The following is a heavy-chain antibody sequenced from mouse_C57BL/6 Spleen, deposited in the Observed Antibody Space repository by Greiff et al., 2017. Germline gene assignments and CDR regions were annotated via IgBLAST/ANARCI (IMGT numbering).Heavy chain of an antibody. Sequence: QVQLQQPGAELVRPGSSVKLSCKASGYTFTSYWMDWVKQRPGQGLEWIGNIYPSDSETHYNQKFKDKATLTVDKSSSTAYMQLSSLTSEDSAVYFCARRETTVVATVDYWGKGTTLTVSS. V-gene: IGHV1-61*01. CDR1: GYTFTSYW. CDR2: IYPSDSET. D-gene: IGHD1-1*01. J-gene: IGHJ2*01. CDR3: ARRETTVVATVDY.